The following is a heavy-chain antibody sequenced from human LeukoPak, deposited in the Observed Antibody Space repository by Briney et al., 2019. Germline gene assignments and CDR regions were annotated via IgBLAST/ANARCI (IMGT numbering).Heavy chain of an antibody. Sequence: SETLSLTCAVYGGSFSGYYWSWIRQPPGKGLEWIGYIYYSGSTNYNPSLKSRVTISVDTSKNQFSLKLSSVTAADTAVYYCARHGSNRGVFGYWGQGTLVTVSS. CDR3: ARHGSNRGVFGY. V-gene: IGHV4-59*08. J-gene: IGHJ4*02. CDR2: IYYSGST. D-gene: IGHD2-2*03. CDR1: GGSFSGYY.